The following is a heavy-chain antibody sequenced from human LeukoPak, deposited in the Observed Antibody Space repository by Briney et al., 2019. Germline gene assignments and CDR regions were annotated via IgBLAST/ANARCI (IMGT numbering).Heavy chain of an antibody. J-gene: IGHJ4*02. D-gene: IGHD1-1*01. CDR3: ARALYNWNDEGFDY. CDR2: ISSSSSTM. Sequence: PGGSLRLSCAASGFTFSSYSMNWVRQAPGKGLEWVSYISSSSSTMYYADSVKGRFTISRDNAKNSLYLQMNSLRAEDTAVYYCARALYNWNDEGFDYWGQGTLVTVSS. CDR1: GFTFSSYS. V-gene: IGHV3-48*01.